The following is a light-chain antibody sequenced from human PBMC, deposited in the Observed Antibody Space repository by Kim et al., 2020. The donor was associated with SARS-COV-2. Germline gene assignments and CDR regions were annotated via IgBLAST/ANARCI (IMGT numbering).Light chain of an antibody. Sequence: IVLTQSPAPLSLSPGERATLSCRASQSVSSYLAWYQQKPGQAPRLLIYDASNRATGIPARFSGSGSGTDFTLTISSLEPEDFAVYYCQQRSNWPLTFGGGTKVDIK. CDR1: QSVSSY. CDR2: DAS. V-gene: IGKV3-11*01. J-gene: IGKJ4*01. CDR3: QQRSNWPLT.